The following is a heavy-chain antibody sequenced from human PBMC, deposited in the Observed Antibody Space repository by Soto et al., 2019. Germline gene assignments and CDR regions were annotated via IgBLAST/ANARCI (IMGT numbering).Heavy chain of an antibody. CDR3: AKGRRYFDY. V-gene: IGHV3-73*01. CDR2: IRSKPNNYAT. Sequence: GGSLRLSCAASGFTFSGSAMHWVRQASGKGLEWVGRIRSKPNNYATAYADSVKGRFTISRDNSKNTLYLQMNSLRAEDTAVYYCAKGRRYFDYWGQGTLVTVSS. J-gene: IGHJ4*02. CDR1: GFTFSGSA.